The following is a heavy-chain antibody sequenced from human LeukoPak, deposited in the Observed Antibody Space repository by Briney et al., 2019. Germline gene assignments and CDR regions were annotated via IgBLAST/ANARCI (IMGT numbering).Heavy chain of an antibody. V-gene: IGHV4-34*01. J-gene: IGHJ6*02. Sequence: PSETLSLTCAVYGGSFSGYYWSWIRQPPGKGLEWIGEINHSGSTNYNPSLKSRVTISVDTSKNQFSLKLSSVTAADTAMYYCVYYYYGMDVWGQGTTVTVSS. CDR1: GGSFSGYY. CDR2: INHSGST. CDR3: VYYYYGMDV.